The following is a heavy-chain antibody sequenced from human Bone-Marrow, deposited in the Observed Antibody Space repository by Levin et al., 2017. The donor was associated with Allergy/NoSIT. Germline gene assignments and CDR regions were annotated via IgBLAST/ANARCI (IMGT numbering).Heavy chain of an antibody. CDR2: ISGGGGTT. CDR1: GFTFNNHG. CDR3: AKFSVGSITPRGHFDY. D-gene: IGHD6-6*01. J-gene: IGHJ4*02. Sequence: GGSLRLSCAASGFTFNNHGMTWVRQAPGKGLEWVSAISGGGGTTYYADSVKGRFTISRDNSKNTLYLQMNSLRAEDTAIYYCAKFSVGSITPRGHFDYWGQGTLVTVSS. V-gene: IGHV3-23*01.